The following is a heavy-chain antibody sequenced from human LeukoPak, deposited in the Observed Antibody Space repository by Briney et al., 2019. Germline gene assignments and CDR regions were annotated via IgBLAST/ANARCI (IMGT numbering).Heavy chain of an antibody. CDR2: ISYDGSNK. CDR3: ARGGEGYLDY. CDR1: GFTFSSYA. J-gene: IGHJ4*02. V-gene: IGHV3-30-3*01. Sequence: PGGSLRLSCAASGFTFSSYALSWVRQAPGKGLEGVAVISYDGSNKYYADSVKGRFTISRDNSKNTLYLQMNSLRAEDTAVYYRARGGEGYLDYWGQGTLVTVSS.